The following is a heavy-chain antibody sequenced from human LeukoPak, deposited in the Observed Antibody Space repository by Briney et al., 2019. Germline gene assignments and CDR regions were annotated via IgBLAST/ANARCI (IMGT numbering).Heavy chain of an antibody. V-gene: IGHV4-61*02. CDR3: ARDLVVWGSYRPYFDY. CDR2: IYTSGRT. Sequence: SETLSLTCTVSGGSISSCSYYWSWIRQPAGKGLEWIGRIYTSGRTNYNPSLKSRVTISVDTSKNQFSLKLSSVTAADTAVYYCARDLVVWGSYRPYFDYWGQGTLVTVSS. CDR1: GGSISSCSYY. J-gene: IGHJ4*02. D-gene: IGHD3-16*02.